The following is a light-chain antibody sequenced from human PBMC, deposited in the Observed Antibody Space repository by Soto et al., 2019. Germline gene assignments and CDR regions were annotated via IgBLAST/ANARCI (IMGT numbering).Light chain of an antibody. Sequence: QSVLTQPPSASGSPGQSVTISCTGTGSDIGAYNYVSWYQQYPGKAPKVMIYDVIKRPSGVPDRFSGSKSGNTASLTVSGLRADDEAVYYCSSYAGSNNWVFGGGTKVTVL. CDR3: SSYAGSNNWV. CDR1: GSDIGAYNY. CDR2: DVI. J-gene: IGLJ3*02. V-gene: IGLV2-8*01.